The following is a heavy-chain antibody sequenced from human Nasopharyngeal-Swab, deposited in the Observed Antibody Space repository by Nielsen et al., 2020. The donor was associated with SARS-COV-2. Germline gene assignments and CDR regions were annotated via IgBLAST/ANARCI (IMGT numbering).Heavy chain of an antibody. CDR3: ARGRSGWYPGYFQH. Sequence: WIRQPPGKGLEWIGEINHSGSTNHNPSLKSRVTISVDTSKNQFSLKLSSVTAADTAVYYCARGRSGWYPGYFQHWGQGTLVTVSS. J-gene: IGHJ1*01. CDR2: INHSGST. V-gene: IGHV4-34*01. D-gene: IGHD6-19*01.